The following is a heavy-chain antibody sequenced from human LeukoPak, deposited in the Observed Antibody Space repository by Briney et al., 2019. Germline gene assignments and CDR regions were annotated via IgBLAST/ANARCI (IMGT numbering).Heavy chain of an antibody. CDR3: SRDQTPYY. V-gene: IGHV3-49*04. CDR2: IASKTYGGTA. Sequence: PGRSLRLSCTASGFTYGDYAMTWVRQAPGKGLEWVGFIASKTYGGTAEYAASVKGRFTISRDDSKSIAYLQMNSLKTEDTAVYFCSRDQTPYYWGQGTLVTVSS. J-gene: IGHJ4*02. CDR1: GFTYGDYA.